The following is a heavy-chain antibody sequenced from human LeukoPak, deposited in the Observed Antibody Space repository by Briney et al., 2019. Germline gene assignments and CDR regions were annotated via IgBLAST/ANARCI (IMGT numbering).Heavy chain of an antibody. V-gene: IGHV4-4*07. CDR2: IYTSGST. Sequence: PSETLSLTCTVSGGSIISYYWSWIRQPAGKGLEWIGRIYTSGSTNYNPSLKSRVTISVDKSKNQFSLKLSSVTAADTAVYYCARESRIVAIDYWGQGTLVTVSS. J-gene: IGHJ4*02. D-gene: IGHD5-12*01. CDR1: GGSIISYY. CDR3: ARESRIVAIDY.